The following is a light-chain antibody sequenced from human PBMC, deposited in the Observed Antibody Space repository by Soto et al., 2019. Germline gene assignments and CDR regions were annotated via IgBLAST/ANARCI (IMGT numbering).Light chain of an antibody. J-gene: IGLJ3*02. Sequence: QPVLTQSPSASASLGASVKLTCTLSSGHSSYAIAWHQQQPEKGPRYLMKLNSDGSHSKGDGIPDRFSGPSSGAERYLTISSLQSEDEADYYCQTWGTGPVFGGGTKLTVL. CDR1: SGHSSYA. CDR3: QTWGTGPV. V-gene: IGLV4-69*01. CDR2: LNSDGSH.